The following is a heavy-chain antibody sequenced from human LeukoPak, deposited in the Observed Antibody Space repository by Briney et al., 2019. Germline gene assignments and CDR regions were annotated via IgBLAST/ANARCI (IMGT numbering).Heavy chain of an antibody. CDR2: IHPSDSDT. Sequence: GASLNISCNGSGNSITSYWLGLVRHIPRKGLGWMGIIHPSDSDTRYSTSFQGQVTISADKSISTAYLQWSSLKASDAAMYYCARRRDERGYKDIFEIWGQGTMVTVSS. CDR3: ARRRDERGYKDIFEI. J-gene: IGHJ3*02. V-gene: IGHV5-51*01. CDR1: GNSITSYW. D-gene: IGHD5-12*01.